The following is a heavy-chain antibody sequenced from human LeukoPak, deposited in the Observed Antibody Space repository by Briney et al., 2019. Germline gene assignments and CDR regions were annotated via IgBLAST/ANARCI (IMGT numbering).Heavy chain of an antibody. CDR3: ARWPPDIVVVPAASFAFDI. V-gene: IGHV4-59*08. CDR2: IYYSGST. CDR1: GGSISSYY. J-gene: IGHJ3*02. D-gene: IGHD2-2*01. Sequence: SETPSLTCTVSGGSISSYYWSWIRQPPGKGLEWIGHIYYSGSTNYNPSLKSRVTISVDTSKNQFSLKLSSVTAADTAVYYCARWPPDIVVVPAASFAFDIWGQGTMVTVSS.